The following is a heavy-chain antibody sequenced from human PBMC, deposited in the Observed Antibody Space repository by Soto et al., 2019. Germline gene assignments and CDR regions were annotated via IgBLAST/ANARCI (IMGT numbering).Heavy chain of an antibody. CDR3: ARGPSGDQLHY. CDR1: GGSISGSSYY. J-gene: IGHJ4*02. CDR2: VYHSGST. V-gene: IGHV4-39*02. Sequence: PSETLSLTCSVSGGSISGSSYYWGWIRQPPGKGLEWIGEVYHSGSTNSNPSFKSQVAMSLDTSKNHFSLTLSSVTAADTAVYYCARGPSGDQLHYWGQGALVTVSS. D-gene: IGHD7-27*01.